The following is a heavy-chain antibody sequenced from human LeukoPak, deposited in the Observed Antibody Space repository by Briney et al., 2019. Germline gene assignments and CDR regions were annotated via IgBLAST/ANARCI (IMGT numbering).Heavy chain of an antibody. J-gene: IGHJ4*02. D-gene: IGHD2-2*01. V-gene: IGHV1-2*02. CDR1: GYTFTDYY. CDR3: ARANFLYCSSTTCLFDY. Sequence: ASVKVSCKASGYTFTDYYMHGVRQAPGQGFEWMGWINPNDGDTNYAQKFQGRVTMTRDTSISTAHMEVSRLRSDDTAVYYCARANFLYCSSTTCLFDYWGQGTLVTVSS. CDR2: INPNDGDT.